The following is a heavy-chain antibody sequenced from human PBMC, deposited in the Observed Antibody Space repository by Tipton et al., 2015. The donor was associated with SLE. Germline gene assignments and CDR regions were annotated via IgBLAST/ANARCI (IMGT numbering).Heavy chain of an antibody. V-gene: IGHV4-34*01. Sequence: TLSLTCAVYGGSFSGYYWSWIRQPPGKGLEWIGSIYYSGSTYYNPSLKSRVTISVDTSKNQFSLKLSSVIAADTAVYYCARTSPYYYDSSGYYGYAFDIWGQGTMVTVSS. D-gene: IGHD3-22*01. J-gene: IGHJ3*02. CDR2: IYYSGST. CDR3: ARTSPYYYDSSGYYGYAFDI. CDR1: GGSFSGYY.